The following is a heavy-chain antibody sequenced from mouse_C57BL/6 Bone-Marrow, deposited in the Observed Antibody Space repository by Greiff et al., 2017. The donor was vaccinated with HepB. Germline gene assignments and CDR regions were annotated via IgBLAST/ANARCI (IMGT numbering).Heavy chain of an antibody. CDR3: ARGLWLRRYYFDY. CDR1: GFTFSDYG. Sequence: EVHLVESGGGLVKPGGSLKLSCAASGFTFSDYGMHWVRQAPEKGLEWVAYISSGSSTIYYADTVKGRFTISRDNAKNTLFLQMTSLRSEDTAMYYCARGLWLRRYYFDYWGQGTTLTVSS. D-gene: IGHD2-2*01. CDR2: ISSGSSTI. J-gene: IGHJ2*01. V-gene: IGHV5-17*01.